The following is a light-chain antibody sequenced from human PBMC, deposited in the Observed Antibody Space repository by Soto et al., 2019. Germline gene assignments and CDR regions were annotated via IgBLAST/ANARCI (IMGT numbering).Light chain of an antibody. CDR2: GAS. J-gene: IGKJ1*01. CDR1: QSVSSN. V-gene: IGKV3-15*01. Sequence: EIVMTQSPATLSVSPGERATLSCRASQSVSSNLAWYQQKPGRAPRLLIYGASTRATGIPARFSGSGSGTEFTLTISSLQSEDFATYYCQQYYTYPWTFGQGTKVDIK. CDR3: QQYYTYPWT.